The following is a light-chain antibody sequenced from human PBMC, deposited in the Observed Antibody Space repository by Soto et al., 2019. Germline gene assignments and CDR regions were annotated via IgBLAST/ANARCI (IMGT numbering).Light chain of an antibody. Sequence: QSALTQPRSVSGSPGQSVTISCTGTSSDVGGYNYVSWYQQHPGKAPKLMIYDVSKWPSGVPDRFSGSKSGNTASLTISGLQAEDEADYYCCSYAGNSLWVFGRGTKVIVL. CDR3: CSYAGNSLWV. V-gene: IGLV2-11*01. CDR1: SSDVGGYNY. CDR2: DVS. J-gene: IGLJ3*02.